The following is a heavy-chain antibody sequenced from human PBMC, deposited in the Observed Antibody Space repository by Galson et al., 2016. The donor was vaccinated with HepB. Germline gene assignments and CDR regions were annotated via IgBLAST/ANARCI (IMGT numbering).Heavy chain of an antibody. CDR2: ISGDGGST. V-gene: IGHV3-23*01. D-gene: IGHD6-19*01. J-gene: IGHJ4*02. CDR3: ARFTQKRLDRVYYFDY. Sequence: SLRLSCAASGFTFGRYAMSCVRQAPGKGLEWVSAISGDGGSTYYAGSVQGRFTSSRDRSTNTMCLQMNSLSTDYTAVCYCARFTQKRLDRVYYFDYWGQGTLGTVTS. CDR1: GFTFGRYA.